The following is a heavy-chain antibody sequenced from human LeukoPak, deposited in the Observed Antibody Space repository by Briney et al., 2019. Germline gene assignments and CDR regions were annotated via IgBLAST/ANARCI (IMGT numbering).Heavy chain of an antibody. CDR3: AKGYSYGGSPFYYGMDV. Sequence: EGSLRLSCAASGFTFGSYAMSWVRQAPGKGLEWVSAISGSGGSTYYADSVKGRFTISRDNSKNTLYLQMNSLRAEDTAVYYCAKGYSYGGSPFYYGMDVWGQGTTVTVSS. D-gene: IGHD5-18*01. CDR2: ISGSGGST. CDR1: GFTFGSYA. V-gene: IGHV3-23*01. J-gene: IGHJ6*02.